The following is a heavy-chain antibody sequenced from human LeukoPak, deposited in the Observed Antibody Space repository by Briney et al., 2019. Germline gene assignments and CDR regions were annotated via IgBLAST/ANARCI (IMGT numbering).Heavy chain of an antibody. CDR3: ARDSGTTGEVKFDP. V-gene: IGHV4-61*02. D-gene: IGHD3-10*01. Sequence: PSETLSLTCTVSGGSISSGSYYLSWIRQPAGKGLEWIGRIYSRGTTYNPSLKSRVTMSADTSRNHVSLTLNSVTAADTAVYYCARDSGTTGEVKFDPWGQGTLVTVSS. CDR2: IYSRGT. CDR1: GGSISSGSYY. J-gene: IGHJ5*02.